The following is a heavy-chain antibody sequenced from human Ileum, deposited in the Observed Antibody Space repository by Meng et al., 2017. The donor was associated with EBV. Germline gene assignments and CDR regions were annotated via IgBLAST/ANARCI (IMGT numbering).Heavy chain of an antibody. CDR3: ARGGWSLDY. Sequence: VPLQESGPGLVKPSSTLSLTCPVCGGSISSYYWSWIRQPPGKGLEWLGYIYYSGSTNYNPSLKSRVTISVDTSKNQFSLNLSSVTAADTAVYYCARGGWSLDYWGQGTLVTVSS. CDR2: IYYSGST. D-gene: IGHD2-15*01. CDR1: GGSISSYY. V-gene: IGHV4-59*08. J-gene: IGHJ4*02.